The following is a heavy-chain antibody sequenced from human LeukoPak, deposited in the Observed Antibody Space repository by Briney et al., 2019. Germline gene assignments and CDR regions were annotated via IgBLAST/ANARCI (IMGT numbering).Heavy chain of an antibody. J-gene: IGHJ4*02. CDR2: INPNSGGT. V-gene: IGHV1-2*02. Sequence: ASVKVSCKASGYTFTGYHMHWVRQAPGQGLEWMGWINPNSGGTNYARKFQGRVTMTRDTSISTAYMELSRLRSDNTAVYYCARGSYCGGDCYKWLVDWGQGTLVTVSS. CDR3: ARGSYCGGDCYKWLVD. CDR1: GYTFTGYH. D-gene: IGHD2-21*02.